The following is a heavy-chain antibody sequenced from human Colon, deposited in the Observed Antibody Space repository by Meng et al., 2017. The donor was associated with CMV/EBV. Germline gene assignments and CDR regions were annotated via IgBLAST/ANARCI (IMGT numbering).Heavy chain of an antibody. CDR2: ISSSSSTI. V-gene: IGHV3-48*04. D-gene: IGHD2-2*01. CDR1: GFTFSSYS. J-gene: IGHJ4*02. CDR3: ATGLIGYCSSTSCYNPRT. Sequence: GGSLRLSGAASGFTFSSYSMNWVRQAPGKGLEWVSNISSSSSTIYYADSVKGRFTISRDNAKNSLYLQMNSLRAKDTAVYYCATGLIGYCSSTSCYNPRTWGQGTLVTVSS.